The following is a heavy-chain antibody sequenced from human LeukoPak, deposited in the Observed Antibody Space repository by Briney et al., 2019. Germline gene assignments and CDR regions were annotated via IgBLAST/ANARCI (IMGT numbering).Heavy chain of an antibody. V-gene: IGHV4-61*02. CDR1: GGSISSGSYY. Sequence: PSQTLSLTCTVSGGSISSGSYYWSWIRQPAGKGLEWIGRIYTSGSTNYNPSLKSRVTMSVDTSKNQFSLKLSSVTAADTAVYYCARAAFDSSGWYYFDYWGQGTLVTVSS. CDR2: IYTSGST. J-gene: IGHJ4*02. CDR3: ARAAFDSSGWYYFDY. D-gene: IGHD6-19*01.